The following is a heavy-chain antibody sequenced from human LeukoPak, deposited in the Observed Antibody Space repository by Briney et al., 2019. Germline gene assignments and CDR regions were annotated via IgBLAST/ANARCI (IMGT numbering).Heavy chain of an antibody. V-gene: IGHV1-2*06. CDR3: ARETYNGRYYYFDY. J-gene: IGHJ4*02. CDR2: INPKSGGT. CDR1: GYTFIDYY. Sequence: GASVKVSCKASGYTFIDYYIHWVRQAPGQGLEWMGRINPKSGGTNHAQKFQGRVTMTRDTSISTAYMELSGLRSDDTAVYFCARETYNGRYYYFDYWGQGTLVTVSS. D-gene: IGHD1-26*01.